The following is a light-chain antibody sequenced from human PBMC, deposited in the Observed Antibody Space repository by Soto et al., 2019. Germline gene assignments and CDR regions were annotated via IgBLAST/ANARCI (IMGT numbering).Light chain of an antibody. CDR3: QQYGSSPRT. Sequence: EIVLTQSPGTLSLSPGERATLSCRASQSVSSSYLAWYQQKPGQAPRLLLYGASSRATGIPARFSGSGSGTDSTLTISRLEPEDFAVYYCQQYGSSPRTVGQGTKVDSK. J-gene: IGKJ1*01. CDR1: QSVSSSY. CDR2: GAS. V-gene: IGKV3-20*01.